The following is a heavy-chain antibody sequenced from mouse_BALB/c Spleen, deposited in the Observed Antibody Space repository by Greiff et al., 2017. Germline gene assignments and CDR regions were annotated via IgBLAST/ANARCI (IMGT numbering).Heavy chain of an antibody. V-gene: IGHV5-12-1*01. Sequence: EVKLMESGGGLVKPGGSLKLSCAASGFAFSSYDMSWVRQTPEKRLEWVAYISSGGGSTYYPDTVKGRFTISRDNAKNTLYLQMSSLKSEDTAMYYCARHRMDYWGQGTSVTVSS. CDR2: ISSGGGST. CDR1: GFAFSSYD. CDR3: ARHRMDY. J-gene: IGHJ4*01.